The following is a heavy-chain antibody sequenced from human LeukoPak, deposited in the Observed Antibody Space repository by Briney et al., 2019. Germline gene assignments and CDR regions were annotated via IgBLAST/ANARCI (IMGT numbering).Heavy chain of an antibody. CDR1: GGSISSSSYY. J-gene: IGHJ4*02. CDR2: IYYSGST. Sequence: PSETLSLTCTVSGGSISSSSYYWGWIRQPPGKGLEWIGSIYYSGSTYYNPSLKSRVTISVDTSKNQFSLKLSSVTAADTAVYYCASYYGSSGYLYFDYWGQGTLVTVSS. CDR3: ASYYGSSGYLYFDY. D-gene: IGHD3-22*01. V-gene: IGHV4-39*01.